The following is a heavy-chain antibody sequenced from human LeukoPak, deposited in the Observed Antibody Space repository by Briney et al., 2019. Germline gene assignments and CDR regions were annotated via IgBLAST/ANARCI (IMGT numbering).Heavy chain of an antibody. J-gene: IGHJ3*02. V-gene: IGHV3-23*01. Sequence: GRSLRLSCAACGFIFSRYAMSWVRQPPGKGLEWVSAICGSGGSTYYADSLKCRYTISRDNSKNTLYLQMNSLRADDMAVYYCASCGEYYDFWSGYYYDAFDSWVQGTMVTVSS. CDR3: ASCGEYYDFWSGYYYDAFDS. CDR1: GFIFSRYA. D-gene: IGHD3-3*01. CDR2: ICGSGGST.